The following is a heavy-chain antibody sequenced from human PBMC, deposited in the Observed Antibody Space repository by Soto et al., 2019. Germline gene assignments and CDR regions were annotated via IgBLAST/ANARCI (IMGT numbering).Heavy chain of an antibody. Sequence: QVQLVQSGAEVKKPGSSVKVSCKAAGGTFSSYAISWVRQAPGQGLEWMGGIIPIFGTANYAQKFQGRVTITADESTSTAYMELSSLRSEDTAVYYCASPSIAARPYYYYYGMDVWGQGTTVTVSS. CDR1: GGTFSSYA. V-gene: IGHV1-69*01. D-gene: IGHD6-6*01. CDR2: IIPIFGTA. J-gene: IGHJ6*02. CDR3: ASPSIAARPYYYYYGMDV.